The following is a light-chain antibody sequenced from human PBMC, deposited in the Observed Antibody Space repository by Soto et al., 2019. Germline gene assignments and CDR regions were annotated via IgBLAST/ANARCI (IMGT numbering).Light chain of an antibody. J-gene: IGKJ4*01. CDR2: DAS. CDR1: QSVASY. Sequence: EVVLTQYPATLSLSPGERATLSCRASQSVASYLAWYQQRPGQAPRLLVYDASNRAPGIPARFSGSGSGTDFTLTINSLEPEDFAIYYCQHRANWPLTFGGRTRVERK. CDR3: QHRANWPLT. V-gene: IGKV3-11*01.